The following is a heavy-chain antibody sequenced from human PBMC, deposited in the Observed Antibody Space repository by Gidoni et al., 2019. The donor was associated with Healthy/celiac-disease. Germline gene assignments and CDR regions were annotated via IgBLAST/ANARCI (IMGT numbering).Heavy chain of an antibody. CDR2: ISYDGSNK. D-gene: IGHD3-16*01. J-gene: IGHJ4*02. CDR3: ASQPRGGALDY. CDR1: GFTFSSYG. Sequence: QVQLVESGGGVVQPGRSLRLSCADSGFTFSSYGMHWVRQAPGTGLEWVAVISYDGSNKYYADSVKGRFTISRDNSKNTLYLQMNSLRAEDTAVYYCASQPRGGALDYWGQGTLVTVSS. V-gene: IGHV3-30*03.